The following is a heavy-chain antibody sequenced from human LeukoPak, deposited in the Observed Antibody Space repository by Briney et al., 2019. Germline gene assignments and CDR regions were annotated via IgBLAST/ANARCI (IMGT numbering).Heavy chain of an antibody. CDR2: INPNSGGT. V-gene: IGHV1-2*02. D-gene: IGHD6-19*01. CDR1: GYTFTGYY. CDR3: AKDGGGWSYYFDY. J-gene: IGHJ4*02. Sequence: ASVKVSCKASGYTFTGYYMHWVRQAPGQGLEWMGWINPNSGGTNYAQKFQGRVTMTRDTSISTAYMELSRLRSDDTAVYYCAKDGGGWSYYFDYWGQGTLGTVSS.